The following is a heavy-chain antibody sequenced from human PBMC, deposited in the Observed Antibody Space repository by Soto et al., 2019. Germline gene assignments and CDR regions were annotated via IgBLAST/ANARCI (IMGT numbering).Heavy chain of an antibody. CDR3: ATVPSGGATKPLFDY. V-gene: IGHV1-24*01. CDR2: FDPEDGET. J-gene: IGHJ4*02. Sequence: AASVKVSCKVSGYTLTELSMHWVRQAPGKGLEWMGGFDPEDGETIYAQKFQGRVTMTEDTSTDTAYMELSSLRSEDTAVYYCATVPSGGATKPLFDYWGQGTLVTVSS. CDR1: GYTLTELS. D-gene: IGHD1-26*01.